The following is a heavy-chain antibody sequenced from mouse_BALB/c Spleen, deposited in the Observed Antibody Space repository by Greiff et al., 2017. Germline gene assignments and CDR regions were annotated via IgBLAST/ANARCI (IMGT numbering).Heavy chain of an antibody. Sequence: QVQLQQSGTVLARPGASVKMSCKASGYSFTSYWMHWVKQRPGQGLEWIGAIYPGDGDTRYTQKFKGKATLTADKSSSTAYMQLSSLASEDSAVYYCARVRGILYGYEWFAYWGQGTLVTVSA. CDR2: IYPGDGDT. J-gene: IGHJ3*01. D-gene: IGHD1-2*01. V-gene: IGHV1-87*01. CDR3: ARVRGILYGYEWFAY. CDR1: GYSFTSYW.